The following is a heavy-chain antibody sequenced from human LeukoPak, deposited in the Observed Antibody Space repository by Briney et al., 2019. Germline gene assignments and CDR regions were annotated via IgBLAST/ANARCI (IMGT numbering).Heavy chain of an antibody. CDR3: ARNHYGSGSEALGVYYYYGMDV. V-gene: IGHV1-69*01. CDR1: GGTFSSYA. CDR2: IIPIFGTA. D-gene: IGHD3-10*01. Sequence: SVKVSCKASGGTFSSYAISWVRQAPGQGLEWMGGIIPIFGTANYAQKFQGRVTITADESASTAYMELSSLRSEDTAVYYCARNHYGSGSEALGVYYYYGMDVWGQGTTVTVSS. J-gene: IGHJ6*02.